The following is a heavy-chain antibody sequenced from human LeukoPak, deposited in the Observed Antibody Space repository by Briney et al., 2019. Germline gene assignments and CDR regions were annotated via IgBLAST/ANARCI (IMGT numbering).Heavy chain of an antibody. J-gene: IGHJ6*03. V-gene: IGHV1-18*01. Sequence: ASVKVSCKASGYTFTSYGISWVRLAPGHGLEWMGWISAYNGNTNYAQTLQGRVTMITDTSTSTAYMELRSLRSDDTAVYYCARVWEPHDYYYYYMDVWGKGTTVTVSS. D-gene: IGHD1-26*01. CDR2: ISAYNGNT. CDR3: ARVWEPHDYYYYYMDV. CDR1: GYTFTSYG.